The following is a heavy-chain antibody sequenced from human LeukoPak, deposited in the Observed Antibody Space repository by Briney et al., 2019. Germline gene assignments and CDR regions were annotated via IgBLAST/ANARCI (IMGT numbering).Heavy chain of an antibody. D-gene: IGHD5-18*01. Sequence: ALSLTCTVSGGSISSGSYYWSWIRQPAGKGLEWIGRIYTSGSTNYNPSLKSRVTISVDTSKNQFSLKLSSVTAADTAVYYCARDAGYSYGLYYYYMDVWGKGTTVTISS. CDR2: IYTSGST. J-gene: IGHJ6*03. V-gene: IGHV4-61*02. CDR1: GGSISSGSYY. CDR3: ARDAGYSYGLYYYYMDV.